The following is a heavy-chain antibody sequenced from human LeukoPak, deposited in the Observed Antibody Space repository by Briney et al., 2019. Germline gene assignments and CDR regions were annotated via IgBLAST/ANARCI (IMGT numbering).Heavy chain of an antibody. D-gene: IGHD6-13*01. V-gene: IGHV3-23*01. CDR2: ISGSGVST. J-gene: IGHJ4*02. CDR3: ASIRMGAAAGYDPYYFDY. Sequence: GGSLRLSCAASGFTFSSYAMSWVRQAPGKGLEWVSAISGSGVSTYYADSVKGRFTISRDNAKNSLYLQMNSLRAEDTAVYYCASIRMGAAAGYDPYYFDYWGQGTLVTVSS. CDR1: GFTFSSYA.